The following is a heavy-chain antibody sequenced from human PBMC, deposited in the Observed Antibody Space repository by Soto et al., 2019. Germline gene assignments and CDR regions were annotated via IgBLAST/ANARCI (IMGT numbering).Heavy chain of an antibody. Sequence: ASVKVSCKASGYTFTGYYMHWVRQAPGQGLEWMGWINPNSGGTNYAQKFQGRVTMTTDTSTSTVYMELRSLTSDDTAVYYCAREGYCSSGSCALYSHDYFGMDVWGQGTTVTFSS. D-gene: IGHD2-15*01. J-gene: IGHJ6*02. V-gene: IGHV1-2*02. CDR1: GYTFTGYY. CDR2: INPNSGGT. CDR3: AREGYCSSGSCALYSHDYFGMDV.